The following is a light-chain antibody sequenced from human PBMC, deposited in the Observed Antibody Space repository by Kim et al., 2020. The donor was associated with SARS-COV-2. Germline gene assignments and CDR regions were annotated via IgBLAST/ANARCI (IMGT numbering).Light chain of an antibody. CDR2: DVS. J-gene: IGLJ1*01. V-gene: IGLV2-11*01. CDR1: SSDVCGYNY. CDR3: CSYAGIYTYV. Sequence: QSALTQPRSVSGSPGQSVTISCTGTSSDVCGYNYVSWYQQHPGKAPKLMIYDVSKRPSGVPDRFSGSKSGNTASLTISGLQAEDEADYYCCSYAGIYTYVFGTGTNVTVL.